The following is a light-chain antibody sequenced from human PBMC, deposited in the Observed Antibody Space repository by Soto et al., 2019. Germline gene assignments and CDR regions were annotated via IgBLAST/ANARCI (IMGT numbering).Light chain of an antibody. CDR1: QSLLHSNGYND. CDR2: LGS. V-gene: IGKV2-28*01. Sequence: DIVMTQSSLSLPVTPGEPASISCRSSQSLLHSNGYNDLDWYLQKPGQSPQLLIYLGSNRASGVPDRFSGSGSGTDFTLKISRVEAEDVGVYYCIQALQTPPYTFGQGTKLEIK. CDR3: IQALQTPPYT. J-gene: IGKJ2*01.